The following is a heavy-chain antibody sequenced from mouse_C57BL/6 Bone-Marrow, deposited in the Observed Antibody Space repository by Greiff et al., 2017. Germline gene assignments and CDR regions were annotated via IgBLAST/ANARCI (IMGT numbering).Heavy chain of an antibody. CDR3: ASSFLKYLDV. CDR2: INPYNGGT. V-gene: IGHV1-19*01. CDR1: GYTFTDYY. J-gene: IGHJ1*03. Sequence: EVQLQQSGPVLVKPGASVKMSCKASGYTFTDYYMNWVKQSHGKSLEWIGVINPYNGGTSYNQKFKGKATLTVDKSSSTAYMELNSLTSEDSAVYYCASSFLKYLDVWGTGTTVTVSS.